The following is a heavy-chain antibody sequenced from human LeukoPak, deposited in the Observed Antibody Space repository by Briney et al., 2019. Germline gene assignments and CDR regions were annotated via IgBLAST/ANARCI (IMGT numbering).Heavy chain of an antibody. Sequence: SETLSLTCTVSGGSISGYYWSWIRQPPGKGLEWIGYIYHSGSTYYNPSLKSRVTISVDRSKNQFSLKLNSVTAADTAVYYCARDLIPAAIGGGWFDPWGQGTLVTVSS. J-gene: IGHJ5*02. CDR3: ARDLIPAAIGGGWFDP. CDR2: IYHSGST. D-gene: IGHD2-2*01. CDR1: GGSISGYY. V-gene: IGHV4-59*12.